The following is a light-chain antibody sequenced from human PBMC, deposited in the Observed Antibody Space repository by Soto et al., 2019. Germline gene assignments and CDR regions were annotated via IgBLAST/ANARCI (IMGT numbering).Light chain of an antibody. CDR1: QRVSSSY. J-gene: IGKJ2*01. CDR3: QRYGSSPPFT. CDR2: GAS. V-gene: IGKV3-20*01. Sequence: VFGQSPCTLSLSPGERATLSCRASQRVSSSYLAWYQQKPGQAPRLLIYGASTRASGIPDRFSGSGSGTDFTLTISRLEPEDFAVYFCQRYGSSPPFTFGQGTKVDIK.